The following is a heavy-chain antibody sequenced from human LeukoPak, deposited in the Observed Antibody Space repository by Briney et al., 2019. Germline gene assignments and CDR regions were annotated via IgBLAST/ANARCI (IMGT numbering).Heavy chain of an antibody. V-gene: IGHV3-74*01. CDR2: INSDGSST. D-gene: IGHD4-11*01. CDR1: GFTFSSYW. Sequence: QPGGSLRLSCAASGFTFSSYWMHWARQAPGKGLVWVSRINSDGSSTSYADSVKGRFTISRDNAKNTLYLQMNSLRAEDTAVYYCARRGITTVTTLVDYWGQGTLVTVSS. CDR3: ARRGITTVTTLVDY. J-gene: IGHJ4*02.